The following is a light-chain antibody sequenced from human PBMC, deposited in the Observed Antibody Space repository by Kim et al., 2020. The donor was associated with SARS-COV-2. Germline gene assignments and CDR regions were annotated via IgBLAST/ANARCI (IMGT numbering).Light chain of an antibody. V-gene: IGLV2-18*02. CDR1: SSDVGTFDR. J-gene: IGLJ3*02. Sequence: GESVTIPCPGTSSDVGTFDRVSWYQQPQGTAPKLVISEVTNRPSGVPDRFSGSKSGNTASLTISGLQAEDEAVYYCNSFTSRGTWVFGGGTKVTVL. CDR2: EVT. CDR3: NSFTSRGTWV.